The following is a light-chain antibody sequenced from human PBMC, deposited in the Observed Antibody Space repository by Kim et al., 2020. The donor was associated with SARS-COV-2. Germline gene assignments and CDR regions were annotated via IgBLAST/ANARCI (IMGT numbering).Light chain of an antibody. J-gene: IGKJ5*01. V-gene: IGKV3-20*01. Sequence: SPGDRSTLSCRAIERLSNYYFGWYLQRPGLAPRLLAFFPSSRATGIPDRFSCGGSGTDFTLTISRLEPEDFAVYYCHQRGSSPRTFGQGTRLEIK. CDR1: ERLSNYY. CDR3: HQRGSSPRT. CDR2: FPS.